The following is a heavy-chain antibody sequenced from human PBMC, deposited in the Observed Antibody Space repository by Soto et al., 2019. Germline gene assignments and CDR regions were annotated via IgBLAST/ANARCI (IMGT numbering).Heavy chain of an antibody. V-gene: IGHV4-59*08. CDR2: IYYSGST. D-gene: IGHD6-6*01. Sequence: SETLSLTCTVSGGSISSYYWSWIRQPPGKGLEWIGYIYYSGSTNYNPSLKSRVTISVDTSKNQFSLKLSSVTAADTAVYYCARSYVSHGSSSYPSPGYYYYYMDVWGKGTTVTVSS. CDR3: ARSYVSHGSSSYPSPGYYYYYMDV. CDR1: GGSISSYY. J-gene: IGHJ6*03.